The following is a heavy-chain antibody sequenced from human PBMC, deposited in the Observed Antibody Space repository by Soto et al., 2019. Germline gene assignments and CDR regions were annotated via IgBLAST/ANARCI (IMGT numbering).Heavy chain of an antibody. V-gene: IGHV1-69*13. CDR3: ASSRGQLAYYYYGMDV. D-gene: IGHD6-13*01. J-gene: IGHJ6*02. CDR1: GGTFSSYA. CDR2: TIPIFGTA. Sequence: SVKVSCKASGGTFSSYAISWVRQAPGQGLEWMGGTIPIFGTANYAQKFQGRVTITADESTSTAYMELSSLRSEDTAVYYCASSRGQLAYYYYGMDVWGQGTTVTVSS.